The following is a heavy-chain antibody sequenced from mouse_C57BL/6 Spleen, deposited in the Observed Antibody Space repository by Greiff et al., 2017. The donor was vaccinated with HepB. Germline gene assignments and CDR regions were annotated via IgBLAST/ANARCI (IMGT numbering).Heavy chain of an antibody. D-gene: IGHD4-1*01. CDR1: GYSFTSYY. CDR3: ARSQLTGFAY. Sequence: VQLQQSGPELVKPGASVKISCKASGYSFTSYYIHWVKQRPGQGLEWIGWIYPGSGNTKYNEKFKGKATLTADTSSSTAYMQLSSLTSEDSTVYYCARSQLTGFAYWGQGTLVTVSA. J-gene: IGHJ3*01. V-gene: IGHV1-66*01. CDR2: IYPGSGNT.